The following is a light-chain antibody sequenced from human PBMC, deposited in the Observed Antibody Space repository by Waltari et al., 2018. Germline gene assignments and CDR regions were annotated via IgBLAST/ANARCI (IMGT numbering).Light chain of an antibody. CDR1: TSNLGSNT. V-gene: IGLV1-44*01. Sequence: QSVLTQPPSASGTPGQRVTISCSGSTSNLGSNTVNWYRHLPGTAPKLLIYTNNQRPSGVPDRFSGSKSGTSASLAISGLQSEDEADYYCAAWDDSLIWVFGGGTKLTVL. CDR2: TNN. J-gene: IGLJ3*02. CDR3: AAWDDSLIWV.